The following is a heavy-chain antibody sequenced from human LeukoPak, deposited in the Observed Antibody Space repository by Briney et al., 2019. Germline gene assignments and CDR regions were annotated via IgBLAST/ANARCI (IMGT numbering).Heavy chain of an antibody. CDR3: AKARSYYGPSYFDY. CDR2: ISWNSGSI. V-gene: IGHV3-9*01. D-gene: IGHD3-10*01. J-gene: IGHJ4*02. Sequence: GGSLRLSCAASGFTFDDYAMHWVRQAPGKGLEWVSGISWNSGSIGYADSVKGRFTISRDNAKNSLYLQMNSLRAEDTALYYCAKARSYYGPSYFDYWGQGTLVTVSS. CDR1: GFTFDDYA.